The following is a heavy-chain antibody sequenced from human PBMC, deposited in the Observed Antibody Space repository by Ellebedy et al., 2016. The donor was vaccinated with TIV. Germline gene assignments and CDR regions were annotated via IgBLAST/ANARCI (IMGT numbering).Heavy chain of an antibody. Sequence: MPSETLSLTCTVSGVSISIYYWSWIRQPPGKGLEWIGYIFHNVSTNYNPSLNSRVTILGDTSKNPFSLKLRFVTAADTDVYYCARDYGTGDAFDIWGQGTMVTVSS. D-gene: IGHD1-1*01. V-gene: IGHV4-59*08. CDR3: ARDYGTGDAFDI. CDR1: GVSISIYY. J-gene: IGHJ3*02. CDR2: IFHNVST.